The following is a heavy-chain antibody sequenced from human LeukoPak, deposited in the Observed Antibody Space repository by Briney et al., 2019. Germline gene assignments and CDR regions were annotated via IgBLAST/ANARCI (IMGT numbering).Heavy chain of an antibody. D-gene: IGHD5-12*01. CDR2: MNSDGSTT. Sequence: GGSLRLSCAASGFTFSSYWMFWVRQPPGKGLVWVSRMNSDGSTTSYADPVRGRFTISRDNAENTLFLQMNSLRAEDTAVYYCATWGGYSGLHPLDYWGQGTLVTVSS. J-gene: IGHJ4*02. V-gene: IGHV3-74*01. CDR3: ATWGGYSGLHPLDY. CDR1: GFTFSSYW.